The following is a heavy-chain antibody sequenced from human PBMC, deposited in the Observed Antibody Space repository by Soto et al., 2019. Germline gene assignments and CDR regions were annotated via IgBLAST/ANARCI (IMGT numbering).Heavy chain of an antibody. CDR3: ARVPSP. V-gene: IGHV4-59*12. CDR2: IYHSGRT. CDR1: GGSISSYY. J-gene: IGHJ5*02. Sequence: SETLSLTCTVSGGSISSYYWSWIRQSPGKGLECIGCIYHSGRTNYSPSLKSRVTMSVDRSKNQFSLKLSSVTAADTAVYYCARVPSPWGQGTLVTVSS.